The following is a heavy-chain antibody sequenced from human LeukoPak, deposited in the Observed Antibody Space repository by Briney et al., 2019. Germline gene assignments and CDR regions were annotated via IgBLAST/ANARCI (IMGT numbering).Heavy chain of an antibody. CDR1: GFTFSSYW. CDR3: ARGLDNYYYYMDV. V-gene: IGHV3-7*01. Sequence: PGGSLRLSCAASGFTFSSYWMSWVRQAPGKGLEWVANIKQDGSEKYYVDSVKGRFTISRDNAKNSLYLQMNSLRAEGTAVYYCARGLDNYYYYMDVWGKGTTVTVSS. CDR2: IKQDGSEK. J-gene: IGHJ6*03.